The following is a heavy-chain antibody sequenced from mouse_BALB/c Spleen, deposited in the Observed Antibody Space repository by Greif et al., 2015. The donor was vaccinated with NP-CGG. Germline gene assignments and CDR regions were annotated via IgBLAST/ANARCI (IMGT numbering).Heavy chain of an antibody. Sequence: VKLMESGAELMKPGASVKISCKATGYTFSSYWIEWVKQRPGHGLEWIGEILPGSGSTNYNEKFKGKATFTADTSSNTACMQLRSLTSEDSAVYYCARPNYYGSSYDAMDYWGQGTSVTVSS. J-gene: IGHJ4*01. CDR1: GYTFSSYW. V-gene: IGHV1-9*01. CDR2: ILPGSGST. CDR3: ARPNYYGSSYDAMDY. D-gene: IGHD1-1*01.